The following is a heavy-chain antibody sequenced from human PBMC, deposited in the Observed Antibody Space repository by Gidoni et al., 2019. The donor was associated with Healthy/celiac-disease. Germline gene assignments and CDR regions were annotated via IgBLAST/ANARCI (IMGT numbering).Heavy chain of an antibody. D-gene: IGHD6-13*01. V-gene: IGHV4-30-4*01. Sequence: QVQLQESGPGLVKPSQTLSLTCTVSGGPISRGDYYWSWIRQPPGKGLEWIGYIYYSGSTSYNPSLKSRVTISVDTSKNQFSLKLSSVTAADTAVYYCASTPNIAAAGTWVVWFDPWGQGTLVTVSS. CDR2: IYYSGST. CDR1: GGPISRGDYY. J-gene: IGHJ5*02. CDR3: ASTPNIAAAGTWVVWFDP.